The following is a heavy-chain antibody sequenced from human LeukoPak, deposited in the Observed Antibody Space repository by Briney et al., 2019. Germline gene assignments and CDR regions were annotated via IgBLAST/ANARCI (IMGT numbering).Heavy chain of an antibody. D-gene: IGHD3-22*01. Sequence: GGSLRLSCAASGFTFSSYGMHWVRQAPGKGLEWVAFIKNDGNNKESGDSVKGRFSISRDNSKNTLQLQMNSLRDDDTAVYDCATGLGVVVLVAPSEVDVFVVWGQGTMVTVSS. CDR3: ATGLGVVVLVAPSEVDVFVV. CDR1: GFTFSSYG. J-gene: IGHJ3*01. V-gene: IGHV3-30*02. CDR2: IKNDGNNK.